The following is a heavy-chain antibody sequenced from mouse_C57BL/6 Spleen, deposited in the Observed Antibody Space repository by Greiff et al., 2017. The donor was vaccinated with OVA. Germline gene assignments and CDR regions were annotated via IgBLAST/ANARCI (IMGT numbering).Heavy chain of an antibody. Sequence: VQLQQPGAELVKPGASVKMSCKASGYTFTSYWITWVKQRPGQGLEWIGDIYPGSGSTNYNEKFKSKATLTVDTSSSTAYMQLSSLTSEDSAVYYCARSDYYGPYAMDYWGQGTSVTVSS. V-gene: IGHV1-55*01. CDR2: IYPGSGST. J-gene: IGHJ4*01. CDR1: GYTFTSYW. D-gene: IGHD1-2*01. CDR3: ARSDYYGPYAMDY.